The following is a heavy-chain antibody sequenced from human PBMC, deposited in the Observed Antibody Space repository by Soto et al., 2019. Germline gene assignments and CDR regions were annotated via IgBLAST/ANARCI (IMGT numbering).Heavy chain of an antibody. J-gene: IGHJ6*02. Sequence: PGESLKISCKGSGYSFTSYWIGWVRQMPGKGLEWMGIIYPGDSDTRYSPSFQGQVTISADKSISTAYLQWSSLKASDTAMYYCAKAMVREAPTYYYYGMDVWGQGTTVTVSS. CDR2: IYPGDSDT. CDR1: GYSFTSYW. CDR3: AKAMVREAPTYYYYGMDV. V-gene: IGHV5-51*01. D-gene: IGHD3-10*01.